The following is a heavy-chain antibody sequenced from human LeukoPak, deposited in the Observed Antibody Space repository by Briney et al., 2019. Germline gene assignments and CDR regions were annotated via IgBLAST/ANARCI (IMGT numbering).Heavy chain of an antibody. J-gene: IGHJ2*01. V-gene: IGHV3-64*01. CDR1: GFPLSRHG. CDR2: ISSNGIDT. CDR3: VKWNNYYFAL. Sequence: PGGSLRLSCAVSGFPLSRHGMHWVRQAPGKGREDVSAISSNGIDTFYANSVKGRFTVSRDDSKNTVYLQMGSLRAEDMAVYYCVKWNNYYFALWGRGALVTVSS. D-gene: IGHD5-24*01.